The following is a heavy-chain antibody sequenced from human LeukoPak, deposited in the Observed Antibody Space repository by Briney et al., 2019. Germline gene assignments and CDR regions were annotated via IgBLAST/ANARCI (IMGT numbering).Heavy chain of an antibody. V-gene: IGHV3-74*01. D-gene: IGHD3-3*01. CDR2: SNSDGKIT. J-gene: IGHJ4*02. CDR1: GFTLGRYW. CDR3: ARDHHGFWSGYPNY. Sequence: GGSLRLSCAASGFTLGRYWMHWFRQAPETGLVWVARSNSDGKITDYADSVRGRFTTSRDNTKNTVYLQMSSLRAEDTGVYYCARDHHGFWSGYPNYWGQGTLVIVSS.